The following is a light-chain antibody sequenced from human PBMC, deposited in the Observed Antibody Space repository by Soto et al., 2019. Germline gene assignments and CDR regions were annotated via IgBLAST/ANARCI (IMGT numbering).Light chain of an antibody. V-gene: IGLV7-46*01. CDR1: TGAVTNGHY. CDR2: DTT. Sequence: QAVFTQEPSVTVSPGGTVTLTCGSSTGAVTNGHYPYWFQQKPGQAPRTLIYDTTNRHSWTPARFSGSLLGGKAALTLSGAQPEDEAEYYCLLSYNGPYVFGTGTKVTVL. CDR3: LLSYNGPYV. J-gene: IGLJ1*01.